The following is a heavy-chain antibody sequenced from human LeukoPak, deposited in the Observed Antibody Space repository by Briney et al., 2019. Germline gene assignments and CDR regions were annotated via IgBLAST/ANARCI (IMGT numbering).Heavy chain of an antibody. CDR1: GGTFSSYA. D-gene: IGHD3-22*01. CDR3: ARGVAPYPYYYDK. J-gene: IGHJ4*02. Sequence: SVKASCKASGGTFSSYAISWVRQAPGQGLEWMGGIIPIFGTANYAQKFQGRVTITADESTSTAYMELSSLRSEDTAVYYCARGVAPYPYYYDKWGQGTLVTVSS. V-gene: IGHV1-69*13. CDR2: IIPIFGTA.